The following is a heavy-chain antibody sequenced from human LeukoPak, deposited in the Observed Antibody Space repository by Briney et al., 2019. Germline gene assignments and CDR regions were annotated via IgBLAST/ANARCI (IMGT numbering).Heavy chain of an antibody. CDR2: IKPDGSEK. V-gene: IGHV3-7*05. J-gene: IGHJ6*02. D-gene: IGHD1-26*01. CDR3: TRDASGDTSSGPRMDA. CDR1: AFTFRTYW. Sequence: QAGGSLRLSCAASAFTFRTYWMSWVRQAPGKGLEWVAMIKPDGSEKYYVDSVKGLFTISRDNAKNSLYLQMTSLRAEDTAVYYCTRDASGDTSSGPRMDAWGQGTTVTVS.